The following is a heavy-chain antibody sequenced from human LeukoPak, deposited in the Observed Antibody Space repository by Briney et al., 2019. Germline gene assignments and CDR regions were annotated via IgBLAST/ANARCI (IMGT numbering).Heavy chain of an antibody. V-gene: IGHV3-30-3*01. D-gene: IGHD3-16*01. CDR3: ARVLPTYYYGMDV. J-gene: IGHJ6*02. CDR1: GFTFSSYA. CDR2: ISYDGSNK. Sequence: GRSLRLSRAASGFTFSSYAMHWVRQAPGKGLEWVAVISYDGSNKYYADSVKGRFTISRDNSKNTLYLQMNSLRAEDTAVYYCARVLPTYYYGMDVWGQGTTVTVSS.